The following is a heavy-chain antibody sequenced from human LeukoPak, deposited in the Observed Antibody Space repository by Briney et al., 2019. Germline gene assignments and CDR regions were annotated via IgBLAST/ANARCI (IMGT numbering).Heavy chain of an antibody. CDR1: GFTFSSYA. J-gene: IGHJ4*02. CDR3: AKGLNYDILTGYSPLDY. V-gene: IGHV3-23*01. Sequence: GGTLRLSCAASGFTFSSYAMSWVRQAPGKGLEWVSAISGSGGSTYHADSVKGRFTISRDNSKNTLYLQMNSLRAEDTAVYYCAKGLNYDILTGYSPLDYWGQGTLVTVSS. CDR2: ISGSGGST. D-gene: IGHD3-9*01.